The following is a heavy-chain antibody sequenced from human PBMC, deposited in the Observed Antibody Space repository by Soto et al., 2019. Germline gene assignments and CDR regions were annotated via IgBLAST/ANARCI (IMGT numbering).Heavy chain of an antibody. Sequence: ASVKVSCKASGYTFTDYFIHWVRQAPGQGLEWMGWINPYNGGTNYAQIFQGRVTLTRDTSISAAYTELSRLRSDDTAVYYCEREKSPDITIFGEDLDNWFDHWGPGTMVTVSS. CDR3: EREKSPDITIFGEDLDNWFDH. CDR1: GYTFTDYF. V-gene: IGHV1-2*02. J-gene: IGHJ5*02. CDR2: INPYNGGT. D-gene: IGHD3-3*01.